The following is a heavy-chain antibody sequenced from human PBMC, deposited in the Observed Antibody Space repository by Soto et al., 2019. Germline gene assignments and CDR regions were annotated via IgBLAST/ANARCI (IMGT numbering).Heavy chain of an antibody. CDR2: ISYDGSNK. D-gene: IGHD1-26*01. V-gene: IGHV3-30-3*01. CDR3: ARDPVRGSYYFDY. CDR1: GFTFSSYA. Sequence: QVQLVESGGGVVQPGRSLRLSCAASGFTFSSYAMHWVRQAPGKGLEWVAVISYDGSNKYYADSVKGRFTISRDNSKNMLYLQMNSLRAEDTAVYYCARDPVRGSYYFDYWGQGTLVTVSS. J-gene: IGHJ4*02.